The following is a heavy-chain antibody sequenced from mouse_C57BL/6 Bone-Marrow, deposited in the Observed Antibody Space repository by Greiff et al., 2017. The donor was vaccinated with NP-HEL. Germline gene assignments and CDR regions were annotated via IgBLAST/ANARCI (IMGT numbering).Heavy chain of an antibody. CDR2: IYPGGGYT. Sequence: QVQLQQSGAELVRPGTSVKMSCKASGYTFTNYWIGWAKQRPGHGLEWIGDIYPGGGYTNYNEKFKGKVTLTADKSSSTAYMQFSSLTSEDSAIYYCAREDLLYAMDYWGQGTSVTVSS. CDR3: AREDLLYAMDY. J-gene: IGHJ4*01. V-gene: IGHV1-63*01. CDR1: GYTFTNYW.